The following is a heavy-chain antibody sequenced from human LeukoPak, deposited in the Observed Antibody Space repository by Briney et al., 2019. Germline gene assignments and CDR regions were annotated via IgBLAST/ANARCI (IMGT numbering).Heavy chain of an antibody. CDR3: AAGDTFDI. D-gene: IGHD3-16*01. J-gene: IGHJ3*02. V-gene: IGHV3-7*01. CDR1: RFSLSSYW. CDR2: IKQDGNVK. Sequence: GGSLRLSCVGSRFSLSSYWMSWVRQAPGKGLEWVANIKQDGNVKQYVDSVKGRFTISRDNAKNSVYVEMNDLRVEDTAAYYCAAGDTFDIWGQGTLVTVSS.